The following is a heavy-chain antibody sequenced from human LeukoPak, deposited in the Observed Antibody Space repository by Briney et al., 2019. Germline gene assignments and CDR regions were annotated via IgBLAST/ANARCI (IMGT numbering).Heavy chain of an antibody. CDR3: AWDYVLGSEAFDY. J-gene: IGHJ4*02. CDR2: ISHDGSNK. CDR1: RFTSSGYA. Sequence: PGGSLRHSSAAPRFTSSGYAIHWVRQAPGKGLEWVTFISHDGSNKYYADSVKGRFTISRDNSKKTLYLQMNSLRAEDTAVYYCAWDYVLGSEAFDYWGQGTLVTVSS. V-gene: IGHV3-30*04. D-gene: IGHD3-10*02.